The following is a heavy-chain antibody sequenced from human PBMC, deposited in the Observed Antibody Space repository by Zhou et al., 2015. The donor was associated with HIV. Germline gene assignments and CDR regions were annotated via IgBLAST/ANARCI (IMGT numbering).Heavy chain of an antibody. CDR3: ARDFPVACTSCYDPSYYMDV. V-gene: IGHV1-69*01. Sequence: QVQLVQSGAEVKKPGSSVKVSCKASGGTFSSYAISWVRQAPGQGLEWMGGIIPIFGTANYAQKFQGRVTITADESTSTAYMELSSLRSEDTAVYYCARDFPVACTSCYDPSYYMDVWGKGTTVTVSS. D-gene: IGHD2-2*01. CDR2: IIPIFGTA. J-gene: IGHJ6*03. CDR1: GGTFSSYA.